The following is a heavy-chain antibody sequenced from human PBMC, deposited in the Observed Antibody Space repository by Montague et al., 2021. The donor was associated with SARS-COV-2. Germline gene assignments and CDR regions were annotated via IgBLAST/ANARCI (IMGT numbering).Heavy chain of an antibody. CDR2: INHSGST. Sequence: SETLSLTCAVYGGSVSDYYWSWIRQPPGKGLEWIGEINHSGSTNYNPSLKSRVTTSVDTSKNQFSLKLTSVNAADTAVYYCARGPRITMIVVIITDIWFDPWGQGTLVTVSS. J-gene: IGHJ5*02. CDR1: GGSVSDYY. D-gene: IGHD3-22*01. V-gene: IGHV4-34*01. CDR3: ARGPRITMIVVIITDIWFDP.